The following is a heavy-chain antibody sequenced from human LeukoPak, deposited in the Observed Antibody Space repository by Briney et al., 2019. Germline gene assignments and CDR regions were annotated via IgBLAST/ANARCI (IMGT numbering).Heavy chain of an antibody. V-gene: IGHV3-11*01. D-gene: IGHD3-10*01. CDR1: GFTFSDYY. CDR3: ARDQFRITMVREDY. J-gene: IGHJ4*02. Sequence: KSGGSLRLSCAASGFTFSDYYMSWIRQAPGKGLEWVSYISSSGSTIYYADSVKGRFTISRDNAKNSLYLQMNSLRAEDTAVYYCARDQFRITMVREDYWGQGTLVTVSS. CDR2: ISSSGSTI.